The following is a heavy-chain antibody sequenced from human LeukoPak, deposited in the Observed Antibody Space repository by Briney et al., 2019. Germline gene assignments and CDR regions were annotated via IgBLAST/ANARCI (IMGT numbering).Heavy chain of an antibody. D-gene: IGHD6-13*01. Sequence: PSETLSLTCTVSGGSICSDYWSWIRQPPGKGLEWIGYIYYSGSTNYNPSLKSRVTISVDTSKNQFSLKLSSVTAADTAVYYCARVRPWYSSSWYYFDYWGQGALVTVSS. CDR3: ARVRPWYSSSWYYFDY. J-gene: IGHJ4*02. CDR1: GGSICSDY. CDR2: IYYSGST. V-gene: IGHV4-59*01.